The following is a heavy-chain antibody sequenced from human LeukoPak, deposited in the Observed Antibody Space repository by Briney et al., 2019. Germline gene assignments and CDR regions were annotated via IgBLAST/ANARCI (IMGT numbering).Heavy chain of an antibody. J-gene: IGHJ4*02. Sequence: SETLSLTCTVSGGSISSYYWSWIRQPPGKGLEWIGEINHSGSTNYNPSLKSRVTISVDTSKNQFSLKLSSVTAADTAVYYCARRPRGSKPHYFDYWGQGTLVTVSS. V-gene: IGHV4-34*01. CDR2: INHSGST. CDR3: ARRPRGSKPHYFDY. CDR1: GGSISSYY. D-gene: IGHD4-11*01.